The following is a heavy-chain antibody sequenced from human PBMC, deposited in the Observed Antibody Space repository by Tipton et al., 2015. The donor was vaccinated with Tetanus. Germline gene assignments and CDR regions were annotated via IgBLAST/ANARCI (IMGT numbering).Heavy chain of an antibody. J-gene: IGHJ6*02. CDR2: IHRGGST. D-gene: IGHD6-19*01. Sequence: TLSLTCGVFGDYLSDYYWTWVRQPPGKGLEWIGEIHRGGSTNYNPSLKSRVTISVDTSKNRVSLKLNSVTAADTAVYYCARGSKGSTAWFPDHYGMDVWGQGTTVTVSS. V-gene: IGHV4-34*01. CDR1: GDYLSDYY. CDR3: ARGSKGSTAWFPDHYGMDV.